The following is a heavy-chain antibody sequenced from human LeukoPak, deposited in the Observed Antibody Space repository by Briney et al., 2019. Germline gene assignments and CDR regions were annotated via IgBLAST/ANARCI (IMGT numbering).Heavy chain of an antibody. J-gene: IGHJ4*02. CDR2: INHSGST. Sequence: SETLSLTCAVYGGSFSGYYWSWIRQPPGQGLEWIGEINHSGSTNYNPSLKSRVTISVDTSKSQFSLKLSSVTAADTAVYYCARFRGYSYGFDYWGQGTLVTVSS. CDR1: GGSFSGYY. V-gene: IGHV4-34*01. CDR3: ARFRGYSYGFDY. D-gene: IGHD5-18*01.